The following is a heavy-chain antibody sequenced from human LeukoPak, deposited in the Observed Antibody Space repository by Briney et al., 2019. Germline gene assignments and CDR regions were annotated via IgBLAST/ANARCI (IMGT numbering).Heavy chain of an antibody. Sequence: LVKVSCKASGGTFSSYAISWVRQAPGQGLEWMGEIIPIFGTANYAQKFQGRVTITADESTSTAYMELSSLRSEDTAVYYCARDLVVPAAMGTHDAFDIWGQGTMVTVSS. D-gene: IGHD2-2*01. CDR3: ARDLVVPAAMGTHDAFDI. CDR1: GGTFSSYA. J-gene: IGHJ3*02. V-gene: IGHV1-69*01. CDR2: IIPIFGTA.